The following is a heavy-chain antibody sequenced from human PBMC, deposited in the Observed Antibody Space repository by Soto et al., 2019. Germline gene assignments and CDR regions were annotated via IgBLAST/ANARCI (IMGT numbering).Heavy chain of an antibody. CDR3: AREYIAVAGDGYYYYGMDV. V-gene: IGHV1-3*01. J-gene: IGHJ6*02. Sequence: ASVKVSCKASGYTFTSYAMHWVRQAPGQRLEWMGWINAGNGNTKYSQKFQGRVTITRDTSASTAYMELSSLRSEDTAVYYCAREYIAVAGDGYYYYGMDVWGQGTTVTVSS. CDR1: GYTFTSYA. D-gene: IGHD6-19*01. CDR2: INAGNGNT.